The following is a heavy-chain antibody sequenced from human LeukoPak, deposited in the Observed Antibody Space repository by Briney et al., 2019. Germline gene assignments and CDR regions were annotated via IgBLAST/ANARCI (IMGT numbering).Heavy chain of an antibody. V-gene: IGHV6-1*01. CDR1: GDSVSSNSAA. CDR2: TYYRSKWYN. D-gene: IGHD1-26*01. Sequence: SQTLSLTCAISGDSVSSNSAAWNWTRQSPSRGLEWLGRTYYRSKWYNDYAVSVKSRITINPDTSKNQFSLQLNSVTPEDTAVYYCARQKNTWELLVWWYFDLWGRGTLVTVSS. J-gene: IGHJ2*01. CDR3: ARQKNTWELLVWWYFDL.